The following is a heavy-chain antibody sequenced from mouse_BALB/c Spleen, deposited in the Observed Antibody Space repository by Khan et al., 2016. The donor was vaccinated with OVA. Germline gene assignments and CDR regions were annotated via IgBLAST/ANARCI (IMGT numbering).Heavy chain of an antibody. Sequence: EVELVESGGGLVQPGGSRKLSCAASGFTFSGFGMHWVRQAPEKGLEWVAYISSGSKTTYYADTVKGRFNISRDNPKNTLFLQMTSLRSEDTAMYFCSRTGYYYFDYWGQGTTLPVSS. CDR1: GFTFSGFG. CDR2: ISSGSKTT. D-gene: IGHD1-2*01. CDR3: SRTGYYYFDY. J-gene: IGHJ2*01. V-gene: IGHV5-17*02.